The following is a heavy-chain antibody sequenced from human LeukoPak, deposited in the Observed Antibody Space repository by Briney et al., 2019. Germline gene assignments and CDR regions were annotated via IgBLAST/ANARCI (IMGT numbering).Heavy chain of an antibody. Sequence: GASVKVSCKASGYTFTGYYMHWVRQAPGQGLEWMGWINPNSGGTIYAQKFQGRVTMTRDTSISTAYMELSRLRSDDTAVYYCARVPYYDSSGYYLLFDYWGQGTLVTVSS. D-gene: IGHD3-22*01. CDR1: GYTFTGYY. V-gene: IGHV1-2*02. CDR3: ARVPYYDSSGYYLLFDY. J-gene: IGHJ4*02. CDR2: INPNSGGT.